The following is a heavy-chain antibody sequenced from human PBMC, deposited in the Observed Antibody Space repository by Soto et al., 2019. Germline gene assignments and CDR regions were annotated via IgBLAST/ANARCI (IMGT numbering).Heavy chain of an antibody. V-gene: IGHV1-24*01. D-gene: IGHD2-21*02. Sequence: GXSVKVSCKVSGCTLTDLSMHWVRQAPGKGLEWMXGFDPXDGETIYAQKXXGRVTMTXXKSTDTAYMELSSLRSEDTAVYYCATSGTEFHYWGQGTLVTVSS. CDR2: FDPXDGET. CDR3: ATSGTEFHY. CDR1: GCTLTDLS. J-gene: IGHJ4*02.